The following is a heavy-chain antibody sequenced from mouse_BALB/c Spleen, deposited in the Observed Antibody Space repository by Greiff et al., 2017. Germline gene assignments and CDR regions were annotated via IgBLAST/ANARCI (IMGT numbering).Heavy chain of an antibody. Sequence: EVMLVESGGGLVQPGGSRKLSCAASGFTFSSFGMHWVRQAPEKGLEWVASISSGGSTYYPDSVKGRFTISRDNARNILYLQMSSLRSEDTAMYYCARVGHYYGSSYEVYFDYWGQGTTLTVSS. D-gene: IGHD1-1*01. J-gene: IGHJ2*01. CDR1: GFTFSSFG. CDR3: ARVGHYYGSSYEVYFDY. CDR2: ISSGGST. V-gene: IGHV5-6-5*01.